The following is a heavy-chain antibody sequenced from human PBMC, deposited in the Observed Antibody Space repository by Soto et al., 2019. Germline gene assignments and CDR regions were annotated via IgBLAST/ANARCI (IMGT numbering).Heavy chain of an antibody. Sequence: GGSLRLSCAASGFTFSSYAMHWVRQAPGKGLEWVAVISYDGSNKYYADSVKGRFTISRDNSKNTLYLQMNSLRAEDTAVYYGARDLRGMGDYGDYGGAFDIWGQGTMVTVSS. CDR3: ARDLRGMGDYGDYGGAFDI. D-gene: IGHD4-17*01. CDR2: ISYDGSNK. CDR1: GFTFSSYA. V-gene: IGHV3-30*04. J-gene: IGHJ3*02.